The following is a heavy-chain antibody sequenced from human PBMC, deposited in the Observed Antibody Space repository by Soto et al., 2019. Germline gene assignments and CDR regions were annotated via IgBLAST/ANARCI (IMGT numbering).Heavy chain of an antibody. D-gene: IGHD4-17*01. CDR2: ISSSSSYT. CDR1: GFTFSDYY. Sequence: GGSLRLSCAASGFTFSDYYMSWIRQAPGKGLEWVSYISSSSSYTNYADSVKGRFTISRDNAKNSLYLQMNSLRAEDTAVYYCARDDYHAGATTPRPFDYWGQGTLVTVSS. CDR3: ARDDYHAGATTPRPFDY. J-gene: IGHJ4*02. V-gene: IGHV3-11*06.